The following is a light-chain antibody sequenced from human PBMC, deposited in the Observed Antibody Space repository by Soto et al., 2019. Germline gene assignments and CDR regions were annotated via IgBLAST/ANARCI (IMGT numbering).Light chain of an antibody. Sequence: EIVLTQSPGTLSLSPGERATLSCRASQSVSSTYLAWYQQKPGQAPSLLIYGSSSRATGLPDRFSGSGSGTDFTLIIRRLEPEDFSVYYCQQYAVSPYTFGPGTKVDTK. J-gene: IGKJ2*01. CDR2: GSS. CDR1: QSVSSTY. CDR3: QQYAVSPYT. V-gene: IGKV3-20*01.